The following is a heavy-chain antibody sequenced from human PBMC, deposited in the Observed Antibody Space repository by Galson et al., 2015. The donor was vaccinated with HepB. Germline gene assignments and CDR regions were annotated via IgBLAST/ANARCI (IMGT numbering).Heavy chain of an antibody. CDR1: GFTFSSYA. CDR3: ARGRRDSGAAHDGVPYY. Sequence: SLRLSCAASGFTFSSYAMHWVRQAPGKGLEWVAVISYDGSNKYYADSVKGRFTISRDNSKNTLYLQMNSLRAEDTAVYYCARGRRDSGAAHDGVPYYWGQGTLVTVSS. V-gene: IGHV3-30-3*01. CDR2: ISYDGSNK. J-gene: IGHJ4*02. D-gene: IGHD4/OR15-4a*01.